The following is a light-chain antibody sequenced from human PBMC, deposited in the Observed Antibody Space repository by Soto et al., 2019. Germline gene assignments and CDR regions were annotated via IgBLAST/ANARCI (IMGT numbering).Light chain of an antibody. V-gene: IGKV3-20*01. CDR3: QQDGSSPWT. CDR2: GAS. Sequence: EIVLTQSAATLSLSPGERATLSCRASHSVSRYLAWYHQTPDQPPRLLIYGASSRATGIPDRFSGSGSGTDFTLTISRLEPEDFAVYYCQQDGSSPWTFGQGTKVDIK. J-gene: IGKJ1*01. CDR1: HSVSRY.